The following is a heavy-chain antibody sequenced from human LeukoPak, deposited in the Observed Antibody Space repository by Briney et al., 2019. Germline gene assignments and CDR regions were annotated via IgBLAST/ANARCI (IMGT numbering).Heavy chain of an antibody. CDR2: ISGNGNNI. V-gene: IGHV3-43*02. CDR3: AKDLPQYYDFWSGYYGGFDY. CDR1: GFTFEDYA. Sequence: QPGGSLRLSCAASGFTFEDYAMHCVRQGPGKGLEWVSLISGNGNNIYYADSVKGRFTISRDNRKNSLYLQMNSLRTEDTALYYCAKDLPQYYDFWSGYYGGFDYWGQGTLVTVSS. D-gene: IGHD3-3*01. J-gene: IGHJ4*02.